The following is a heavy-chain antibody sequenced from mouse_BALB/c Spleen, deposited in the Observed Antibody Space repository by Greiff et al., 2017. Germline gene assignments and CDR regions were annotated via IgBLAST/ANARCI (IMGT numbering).Heavy chain of an antibody. CDR2: ISSGSSTI. J-gene: IGHJ1*01. V-gene: IGHV5-17*02. D-gene: IGHD1-1*01. CDR3: ARSGTTTVVDWYFDV. Sequence: EVKVVESGGGLVQPGGSRKLSCAASGFTFSSFGMHWVRQAPEKGLEWVAYISSGSSTIYYADTVKGRFTISRDNPKNTLFLQMTSLRSEDTAMYYCARSGTTTVVDWYFDVWGAGTTVTVSS. CDR1: GFTFSSFG.